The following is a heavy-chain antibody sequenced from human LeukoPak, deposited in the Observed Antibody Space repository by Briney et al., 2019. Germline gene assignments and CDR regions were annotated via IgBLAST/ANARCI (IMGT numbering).Heavy chain of an antibody. J-gene: IGHJ4*02. V-gene: IGHV3-30*04. D-gene: IGHD2-2*01. CDR1: GFTFSSYA. CDR2: ISYDGSNK. CDR3: ARDYQLLTSN. Sequence: PGGSLRLSCAASGFTFSSYAMHWVRQAPGNGLEWVAVISYDGSNKYYADSVKGRFTISRDNSKNTLYLQMNSLRAEDTAVYYCARDYQLLTSNWGQGTLVTVSS.